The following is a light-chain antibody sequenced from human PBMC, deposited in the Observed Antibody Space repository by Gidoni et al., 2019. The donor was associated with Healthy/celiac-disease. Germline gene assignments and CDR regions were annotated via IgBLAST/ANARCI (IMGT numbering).Light chain of an antibody. CDR2: EVS. J-gene: IGLJ2*01. V-gene: IGLV2-14*01. CDR3: SSYTSSSTLV. CDR1: SSDVGGYNY. Sequence: QSALTQPASVSGSPGQPITISCTGTSSDVGGYNYVSWYQPHPGKAPKLMIYEVSNRPSGVSNRFSGSKSGNTASLTISGLQAEDEADYYCSSYTSSSTLVFGGGTKLTVL.